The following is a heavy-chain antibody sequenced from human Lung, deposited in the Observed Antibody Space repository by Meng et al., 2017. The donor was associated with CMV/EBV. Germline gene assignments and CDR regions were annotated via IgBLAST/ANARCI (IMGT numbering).Heavy chain of an antibody. CDR2: IYYSGST. J-gene: IGHJ2*01. D-gene: IGHD2-2*01. CDR1: GGSISSGGYY. CDR3: ARDRTDIVVVPAAIGGGGNWYFDL. V-gene: IGHV4-31*03. Sequence: SXTLSLXCTVSGGSISSGGYYWSWIRQHPGKGLEWIGYIYYSGSTYYNPSLKSRVTISVDTSKNQFSLKLSSVTAADTAVYYCARDRTDIVVVPAAIGGGGNWYFDLWGRGXLVTVSS.